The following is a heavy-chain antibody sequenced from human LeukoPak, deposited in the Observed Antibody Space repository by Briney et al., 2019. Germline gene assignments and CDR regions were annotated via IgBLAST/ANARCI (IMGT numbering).Heavy chain of an antibody. V-gene: IGHV3-23*01. J-gene: IGHJ4*02. CDR2: ISGSGGST. Sequence: GGSLGLSCAASGFTFSSYAMSWVRQAPGKGLEWVSAISGSGGSTYYADSVKGRFTISRDNSKNTLYLQMNSLRAEDTAVYYCAKDTDYYDSSGYYWGQGTLITVSS. CDR1: GFTFSSYA. CDR3: AKDTDYYDSSGYY. D-gene: IGHD3-22*01.